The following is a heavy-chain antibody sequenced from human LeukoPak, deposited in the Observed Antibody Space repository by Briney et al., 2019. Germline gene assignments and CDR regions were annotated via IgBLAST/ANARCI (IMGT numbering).Heavy chain of an antibody. J-gene: IGHJ4*02. D-gene: IGHD2-21*01. Sequence: GGSLRLSCAASGFTFSSYWMSWVRQAPGKGLEWVAVISYDGSNKYYADSVKGRFTISRDNSKNTLYLQMNSLRAEGTAVYYCARVAIWQLDYWGQGTLVTVSS. CDR2: ISYDGSNK. V-gene: IGHV3-30*05. CDR1: GFTFSSYW. CDR3: ARVAIWQLDY.